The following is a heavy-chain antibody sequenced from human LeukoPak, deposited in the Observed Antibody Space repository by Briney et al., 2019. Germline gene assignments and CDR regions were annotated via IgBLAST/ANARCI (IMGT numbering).Heavy chain of an antibody. D-gene: IGHD3-22*01. V-gene: IGHV3-21*04. CDR1: GFTFSTYT. J-gene: IGHJ4*02. CDR2: IGSSGGGI. Sequence: GGSLRLSCAASGFTFSTYTMYWVRHPPGKGLEWVSIIGSSGGGIHYADSVKGRFTIFRDNAKNSLYLQMNSLRAEDTAVYYCARDKGDYHTSGSLFVFGGQGTLVTVSS. CDR3: ARDKGDYHTSGSLFVF.